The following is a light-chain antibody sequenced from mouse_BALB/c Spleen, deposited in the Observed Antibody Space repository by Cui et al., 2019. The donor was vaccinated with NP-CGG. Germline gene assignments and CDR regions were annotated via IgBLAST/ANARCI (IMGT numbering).Light chain of an antibody. CDR3: ALWYSNHWV. Sequence: QAVVTQESALTTSPGETVMLTCRSSTGAVTTSNYANWVQEKPDHLFTGLIGGTNNRVPGVPARFSGSLIGDKAALTITGAQTEDEAIYFCALWYSNHWVFGGGTKLTVL. V-gene: IGLV1*01. CDR2: GTN. J-gene: IGLJ1*01. CDR1: TGAVTTSNY.